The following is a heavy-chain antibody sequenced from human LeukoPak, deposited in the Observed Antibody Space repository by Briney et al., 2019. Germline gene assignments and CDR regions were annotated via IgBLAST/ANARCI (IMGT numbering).Heavy chain of an antibody. CDR3: ARDLRFRTTVVTQD. CDR2: INPNSGGT. Sequence: ASVKVSCKASGYTFTGYYMHWVRQAPGQGLEWMGWINPNSGGTNYAQKFQGRVTMTRDTSISTAYMELSRPRSDDTAVYYCARDLRFRTTVVTQDWGQGTLVTVSS. V-gene: IGHV1-2*02. CDR1: GYTFTGYY. D-gene: IGHD4-23*01. J-gene: IGHJ4*02.